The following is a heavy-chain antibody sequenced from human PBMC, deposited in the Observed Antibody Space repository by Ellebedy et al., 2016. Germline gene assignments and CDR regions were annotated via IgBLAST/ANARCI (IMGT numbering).Heavy chain of an antibody. CDR2: ISGSGTGT. J-gene: IGHJ4*02. Sequence: GGSLRLSCAASGFTFSSYAMSWVRQAPGKGLEWVSAISGSGTGTYYADSVKGRFTISRDNSKNTLYLQMNSLRAEDTAVYYCASFSGSYRNLDYWGQGTLVTVSS. CDR1: GFTFSSYA. D-gene: IGHD1-26*01. V-gene: IGHV3-23*01. CDR3: ASFSGSYRNLDY.